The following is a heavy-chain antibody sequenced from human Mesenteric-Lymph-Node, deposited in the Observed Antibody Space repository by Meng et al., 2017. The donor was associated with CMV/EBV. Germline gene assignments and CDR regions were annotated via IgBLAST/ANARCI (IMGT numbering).Heavy chain of an antibody. J-gene: IGHJ4*02. Sequence: SVKVSCKASGGTFSSYAISWVRQAPGQGLEWMGGIIPIFGTANYAQKFQGRVTITTDESTSTAYMELSSLTYEDTAVYYCARLSSYSSAYGYWGQGTLVIVSS. CDR3: ARLSSYSSAYGY. V-gene: IGHV1-69*05. CDR1: GGTFSSYA. D-gene: IGHD5-18*01. CDR2: IIPIFGTA.